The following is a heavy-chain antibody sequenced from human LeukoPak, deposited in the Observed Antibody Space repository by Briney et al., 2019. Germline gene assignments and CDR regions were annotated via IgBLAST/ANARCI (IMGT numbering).Heavy chain of an antibody. J-gene: IGHJ6*03. CDR2: ISGSGGST. D-gene: IGHD3-10*01. CDR3: AKGYYYGSGSYFFGYYYMDV. Sequence: SGGSLRLSCAASGFTFSTYTMNWVRQAPGKGLEWVSAISGSGGSTYYADSVKGRFTISRDNSKNTLYLQMNSLRAEDTAVYYCAKGYYYGSGSYFFGYYYMDVWGKGTTVTVSS. CDR1: GFTFSTYT. V-gene: IGHV3-23*01.